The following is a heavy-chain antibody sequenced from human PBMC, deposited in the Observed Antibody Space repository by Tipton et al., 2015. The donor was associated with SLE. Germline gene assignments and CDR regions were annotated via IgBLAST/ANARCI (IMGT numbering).Heavy chain of an antibody. D-gene: IGHD2-2*02. V-gene: IGHV4-4*07. CDR1: SGSLSSHY. CDR2: LYGSGSPT. J-gene: IGHJ4*02. Sequence: TLSLTCTVSSGSLSSHYWSWIRQPAGKGLEWIGRLYGSGSPTHYNPSLEGRVTVSVDTSQNQVSLKLTSVTAADTAVYYCASIRPGHGDTFDFWGQGTLVTVSS. CDR3: ASIRPGHGDTFDF.